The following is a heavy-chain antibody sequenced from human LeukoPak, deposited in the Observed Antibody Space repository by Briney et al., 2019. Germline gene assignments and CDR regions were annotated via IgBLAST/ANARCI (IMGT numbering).Heavy chain of an antibody. J-gene: IGHJ6*03. CDR3: ARAIFGVVRSMDV. CDR2: IYYSGST. V-gene: IGHV4-59*08. D-gene: IGHD3-3*01. CDR1: GGSISSYY. Sequence: PSETLSLTCIVSGGSISSYYWSWIRQPPGKGLEWIGYIYYSGSTNYNPSLKSRVTISVDTSKNQFSLKLSSVTAADTAVYYCARAIFGVVRSMDVWGKGTTVTVSS.